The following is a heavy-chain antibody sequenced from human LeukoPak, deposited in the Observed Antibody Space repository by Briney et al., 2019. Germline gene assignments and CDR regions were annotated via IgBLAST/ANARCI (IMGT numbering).Heavy chain of an antibody. CDR1: GFTFSSYT. CDR2: ISTSSSYI. D-gene: IGHD1-14*01. Sequence: GGSLRLSCAASGFTFSSYTMNWVRQAPGKGLEWVSSISTSSSYIYYADSVKGRFTISRDNAKNSLYPQMNSLRAEDTAVYYCARDRGNQRGYYYYMDVWGKGTTVTVSS. V-gene: IGHV3-21*01. J-gene: IGHJ6*03. CDR3: ARDRGNQRGYYYYMDV.